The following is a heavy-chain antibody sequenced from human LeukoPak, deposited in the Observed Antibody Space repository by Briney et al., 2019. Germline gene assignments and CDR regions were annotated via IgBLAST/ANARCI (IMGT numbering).Heavy chain of an antibody. V-gene: IGHV3-23*01. D-gene: IGHD2-8*01. Sequence: GGSLRLSCAASGFTFSSYAMSWVRQAPGKGLEWVSAISGSGGSTCYADSVKGRFTISRDNSKNTLYLQMNSLRAEDTAVYYCAKNRDIVLMVYARGHFDYWGQGTLVTVSS. CDR1: GFTFSSYA. J-gene: IGHJ4*02. CDR3: AKNRDIVLMVYARGHFDY. CDR2: ISGSGGST.